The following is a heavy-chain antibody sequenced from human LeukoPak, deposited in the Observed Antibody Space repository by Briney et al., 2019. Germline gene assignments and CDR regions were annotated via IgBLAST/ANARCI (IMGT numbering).Heavy chain of an antibody. Sequence: PSETLSLTCTVSGGSISSYYWQWIRQPPGNRLEWIRYVYYSGSTDYNPSLKSRVTISVDTSKNQFSLKLTSVTAADTAVYYCARGEPRIARPGAPPFDLWGRGTLVTVSS. CDR2: VYYSGST. J-gene: IGHJ2*01. CDR1: GGSISSYY. CDR3: ARGEPRIARPGAPPFDL. D-gene: IGHD6-13*01. V-gene: IGHV4-59*01.